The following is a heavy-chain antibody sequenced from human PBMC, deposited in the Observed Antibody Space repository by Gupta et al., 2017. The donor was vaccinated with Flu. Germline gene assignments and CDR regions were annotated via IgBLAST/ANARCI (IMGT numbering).Heavy chain of an antibody. Sequence: QVQLVESGGGMVKPGGSLRLACEASGFSIGDYYMTWIRQSPGKGLEWVSYISGSGSYTDDADSVKGRFTTSRDNAKNSLYLQMNSLRAEDTAVYFCARLVDYSGRYRWFDAWGQGTLVAVSS. D-gene: IGHD6-19*01. V-gene: IGHV3-11*05. CDR2: ISGSGSYT. CDR3: ARLVDYSGRYRWFDA. CDR1: GFSIGDYY. J-gene: IGHJ5*02.